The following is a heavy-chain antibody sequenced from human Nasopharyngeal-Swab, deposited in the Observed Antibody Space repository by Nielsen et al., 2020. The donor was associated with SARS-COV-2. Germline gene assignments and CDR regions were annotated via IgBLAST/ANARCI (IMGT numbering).Heavy chain of an antibody. J-gene: IGHJ4*02. V-gene: IGHV3-23*01. Sequence: GGSLRLSCAASGFTFSSYAMSWVRQAPGKGLEWVSAISGSGGSTYYADSVKGRFTISRDNSKNTLYLQMNSLRAEDTAVYYCARDFGYYDSSGPYWGQGTLVTVSS. CDR2: ISGSGGST. CDR3: ARDFGYYDSSGPY. CDR1: GFTFSSYA. D-gene: IGHD3-22*01.